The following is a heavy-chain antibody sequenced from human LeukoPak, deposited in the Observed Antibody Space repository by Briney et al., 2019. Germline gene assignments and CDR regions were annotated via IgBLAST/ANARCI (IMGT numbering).Heavy chain of an antibody. V-gene: IGHV4-61*01. CDR1: GGSVSSGSYY. D-gene: IGHD3-10*01. J-gene: IGHJ3*02. CDR2: IDDSGNT. CDR3: ARSDYHNSGSHTVFDAFDI. Sequence: SETLSLTCTVSGGSVSSGSYYWSWIRRPPGKGLEWIGYIDDSGNTNYNPSLKSQVTISVDKSKNQFSLKLSFVTAADTAMYYCARSDYHNSGSHTVFDAFDIWGQGTRVTVSS.